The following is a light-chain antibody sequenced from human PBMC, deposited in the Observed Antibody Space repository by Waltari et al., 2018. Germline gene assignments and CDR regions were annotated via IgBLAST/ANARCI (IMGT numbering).Light chain of an antibody. J-gene: IGKJ1*01. CDR2: HAS. CDR3: QKYESLPAT. V-gene: IGKV3-20*01. CDR1: QSIGLY. Sequence: EIVLTQSPGTLSLSPGASATLSCRASQSIGLYLAWYQQKPGQAPRLLMYHASSRATGIPDRFSGSGSGTDFSLTISRLEPEDFAVYYCQKYESLPATFGQGTKVEIK.